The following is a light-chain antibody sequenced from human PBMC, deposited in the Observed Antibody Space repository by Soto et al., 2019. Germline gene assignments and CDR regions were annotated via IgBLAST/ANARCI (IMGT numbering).Light chain of an antibody. Sequence: QSVLTQPASVSGSPGQSITISCTGTSSDVGIYNYVSWYQQHPGKAPKLMIYEVTNRPSGVSNRFSGSKSGNTASLTISGLQAEDEADYYCSSYTSSSNYVFGAGTKVTVL. CDR3: SSYTSSSNYV. CDR1: SSDVGIYNY. CDR2: EVT. J-gene: IGLJ1*01. V-gene: IGLV2-14*01.